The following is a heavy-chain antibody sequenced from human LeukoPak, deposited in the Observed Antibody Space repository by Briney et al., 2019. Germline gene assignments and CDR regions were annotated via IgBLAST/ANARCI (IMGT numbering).Heavy chain of an antibody. CDR3: TRAVAGHPD. CDR2: INHSGYT. V-gene: IGHV4-34*01. CDR1: GVAFSNYY. J-gene: IGHJ4*02. Sequence: PSENLSLTCAVSGVAFSNYYWSWVRQSPTKGLEWIGEINHSGYTNYNPSLKSRVTISIDTSKNQFSLMVTSVTAADTGVYYCTRAVAGHPDWGQGTLVTVAS. D-gene: IGHD6-19*01.